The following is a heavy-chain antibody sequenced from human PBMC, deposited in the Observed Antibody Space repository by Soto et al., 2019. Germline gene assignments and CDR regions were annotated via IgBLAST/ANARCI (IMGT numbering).Heavy chain of an antibody. J-gene: IGHJ4*02. Sequence: EVQLVESGGGLVQPGRSLRLSCAASGFTFDEYAMHWVRQAPGKGLEWVSGISWNSAGIGYADSMKGRFTISRDNAKNSLYLEMNSLRAEDTAVYYCARESEDLTSNFDYWGQGTLVTVSS. CDR1: GFTFDEYA. CDR2: ISWNSAGI. CDR3: ARESEDLTSNFDY. V-gene: IGHV3-9*01.